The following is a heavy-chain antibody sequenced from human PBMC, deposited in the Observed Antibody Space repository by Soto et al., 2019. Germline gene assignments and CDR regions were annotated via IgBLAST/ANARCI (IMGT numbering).Heavy chain of an antibody. V-gene: IGHV3-30*18. D-gene: IGHD5-12*01. CDR1: GFTFSSYG. J-gene: IGHJ6*03. Sequence: GGSLRLSCAASGFTFSSYGMHWVRQAPGKGLEWVAVISYDGSNKYYADSVKGRFTISRDNSKNTLYLQMNSLRAEDTAVYYCAKLLLGYSGYDLPFTGDYYYMDVWGKGTTVTVSS. CDR3: AKLLLGYSGYDLPFTGDYYYMDV. CDR2: ISYDGSNK.